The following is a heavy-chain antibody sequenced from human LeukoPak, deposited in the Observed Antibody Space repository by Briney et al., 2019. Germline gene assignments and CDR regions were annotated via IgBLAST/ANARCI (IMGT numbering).Heavy chain of an antibody. J-gene: IGHJ4*02. CDR2: ISAYNGNT. CDR1: GYTFTSYG. D-gene: IGHD5-18*01. CDR3: AREIGYSYGSGFDY. V-gene: IGHV1-18*01. Sequence: ASVKVSCKASGYTFTSYGISWVRQAPGQGLEWMGWISAYNGNTNYAQKLQGRVTMTTDTSTSTAYIELRSLRSDDTAVYYCAREIGYSYGSGFDYWGQGTLVTVSS.